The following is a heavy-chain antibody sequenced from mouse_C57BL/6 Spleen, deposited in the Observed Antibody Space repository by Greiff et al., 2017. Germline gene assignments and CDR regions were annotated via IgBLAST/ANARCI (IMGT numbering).Heavy chain of an antibody. Sequence: VQLKQSGPELVKPGASVKISCKASGYSFTGYYMNWMKQSPEKSLEWIGEINPSTGGTTYNQKFKAKATLTVDKSSSTAYMQLKSLTSEDSAVYYCAPTGTGTFDYWGQGTTLTVSS. V-gene: IGHV1-42*01. CDR3: APTGTGTFDY. J-gene: IGHJ2*01. CDR2: INPSTGGT. D-gene: IGHD4-1*02. CDR1: GYSFTGYY.